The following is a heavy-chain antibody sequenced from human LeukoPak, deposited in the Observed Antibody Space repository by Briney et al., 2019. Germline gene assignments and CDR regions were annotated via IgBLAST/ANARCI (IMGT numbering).Heavy chain of an antibody. Sequence: SETLSLTCTVSGGSVSSGSYYWSWIRQPAGKGLEWIGRIYTSGSTNYNPSPKSRVTISVDTSKNQFSLKLSSVTAADTAVYYCARVADFWSGYSFDYWGQGTLVTVSS. CDR2: IYTSGST. D-gene: IGHD3-3*01. J-gene: IGHJ4*02. CDR3: ARVADFWSGYSFDY. CDR1: GGSVSSGSYY. V-gene: IGHV4-61*02.